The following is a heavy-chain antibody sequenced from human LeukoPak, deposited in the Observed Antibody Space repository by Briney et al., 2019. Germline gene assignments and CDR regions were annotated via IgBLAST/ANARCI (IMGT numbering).Heavy chain of an antibody. V-gene: IGHV1-69*13. CDR3: ARDLLGSHTGYSSGAWDY. Sequence: SVKVSCKASGYTFTSYYIHWVRQAPGQGLEWMGGIIPIFDTADYAQKFQGRLTITADESTSTAYMELSSLRAEDTAVYYCARDLLGSHTGYSSGAWDYWGQGTQVTVSS. CDR1: GYTFTSYY. CDR2: IIPIFDTA. D-gene: IGHD3-9*01. J-gene: IGHJ4*02.